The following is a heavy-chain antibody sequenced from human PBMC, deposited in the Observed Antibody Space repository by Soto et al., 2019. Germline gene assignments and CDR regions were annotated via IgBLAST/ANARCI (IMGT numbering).Heavy chain of an antibody. Sequence: VGSLRLSCAASGFTFNIYAMSWVRQAPGKGLEWVSAISGSGGGTYYADSVEGRLTISRDNSNNTLYLQMSSLRTEDAAVYYCAKCGYDSSGRLLRYFPNWGQGTLVTVSS. CDR2: ISGSGGGT. CDR1: GFTFNIYA. J-gene: IGHJ1*01. D-gene: IGHD3-22*01. V-gene: IGHV3-23*01. CDR3: AKCGYDSSGRLLRYFPN.